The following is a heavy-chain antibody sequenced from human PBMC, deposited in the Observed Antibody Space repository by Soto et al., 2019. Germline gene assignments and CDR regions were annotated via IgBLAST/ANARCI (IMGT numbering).Heavy chain of an antibody. D-gene: IGHD2-2*01. CDR3: ARPIVVVDSPFQS. J-gene: IGHJ1*01. Sequence: ASVKVSCKASGYTFTDYYLHWVRQAPGQGLEWMGVINPSGGSTTYAQKLQGRVTMTRDTSTTTVYMELSSLRSEDTAVYYGARPIVVVDSPFQSGGQGTMVNVFS. CDR2: INPSGGST. V-gene: IGHV1-46*01. CDR1: GYTFTDYY.